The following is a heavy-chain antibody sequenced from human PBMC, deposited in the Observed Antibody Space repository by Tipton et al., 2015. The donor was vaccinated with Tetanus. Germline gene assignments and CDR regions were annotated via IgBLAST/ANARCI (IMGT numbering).Heavy chain of an antibody. J-gene: IGHJ4*02. CDR2: IYYSGST. CDR1: GGSISSSSFS. V-gene: IGHV4-39*01. Sequence: TLSLTCTVSGGSISSSSFSWGWGWIRQPPGKGLEWIGTIYYSGSTYYNPSLKSRLAVSVDASKNQFSLKLSSVTAADTAVDYCVVSSPAFDFWGQGTLVTVSS. D-gene: IGHD6-6*01. CDR3: VVSSPAFDF.